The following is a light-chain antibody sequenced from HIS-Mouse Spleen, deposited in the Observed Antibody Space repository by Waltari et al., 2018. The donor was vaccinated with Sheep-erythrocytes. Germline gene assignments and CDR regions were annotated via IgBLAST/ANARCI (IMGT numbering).Light chain of an antibody. CDR2: AAS. CDR1: QSISSY. CDR3: QQLNSYPHT. J-gene: IGKJ2*01. Sequence: DIQLTQSPSFLSASVGERVPIPCRASQSISSYLAWYQQKPGKAPKLLTYAASTLQSGVPSRFSGSGSETEFTLTISSLQPEDFATYYCQQLNSYPHTFGQGTKLEIK. V-gene: IGKV1-9*01.